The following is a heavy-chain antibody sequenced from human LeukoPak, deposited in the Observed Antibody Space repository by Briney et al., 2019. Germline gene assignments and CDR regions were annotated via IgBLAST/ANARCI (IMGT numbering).Heavy chain of an antibody. Sequence: PGGSLRLFCAASGFTFDDYGMSWVRQAPGKGLEWVSGINWNGGSTGYADSVKGRFTISRDNAKNSLYLQMNSLRAEDTALYYCARVKKGDTAMDYWGQGTLVTVSS. D-gene: IGHD5-18*01. CDR2: INWNGGST. CDR1: GFTFDDYG. J-gene: IGHJ4*02. V-gene: IGHV3-20*04. CDR3: ARVKKGDTAMDY.